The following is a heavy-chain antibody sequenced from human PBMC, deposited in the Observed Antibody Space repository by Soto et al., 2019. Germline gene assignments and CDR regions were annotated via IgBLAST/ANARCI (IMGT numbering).Heavy chain of an antibody. D-gene: IGHD6-13*01. V-gene: IGHV1-18*01. J-gene: IGHJ3*02. CDR1: GYTFTSYG. CDR3: ARPSRSWSLDAFDI. CDR2: ISAYNGNT. Sequence: QVQLVQSGAEVKKPGASVKVSCKASGYTFTSYGISWVRQAPGQGLEWMGWISAYNGNTNYAQKLQGRVTRLTDTXXSTAYMELRSLRSDDTAVYYCARPSRSWSLDAFDIWGQGTMVTVSS.